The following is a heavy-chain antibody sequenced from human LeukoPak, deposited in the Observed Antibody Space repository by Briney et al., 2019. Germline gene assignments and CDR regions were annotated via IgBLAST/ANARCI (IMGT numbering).Heavy chain of an antibody. J-gene: IGHJ4*02. CDR3: AKGPVAVAGYYFDH. D-gene: IGHD6-19*01. V-gene: IGHV3-23*01. CDR1: GFTFSSYA. CDR2: ISGSGGTT. Sequence: GGSLRLSCAASGFTFSSYAMSWVRQAPGKGLEWVSSISGSGGTTYYADSVKGRFTISRDNPNNTLDLQMNSLTAEDTAVYYCAKGPVAVAGYYFDHWGQGSLVTVSS.